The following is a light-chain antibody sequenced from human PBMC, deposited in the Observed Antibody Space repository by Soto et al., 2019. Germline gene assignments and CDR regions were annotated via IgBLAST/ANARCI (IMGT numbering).Light chain of an antibody. Sequence: QSALTQPPSASGSPGQSVTISCTGTSSDVGGYNYVSWYQQHPGKAPKLMIYEVSKRPSGVPDRFSGSKSGNTASLTVSGLQAEDEAEYYGSSYAGSNNWLFGGGTKLTVL. J-gene: IGLJ3*02. CDR1: SSDVGGYNY. CDR2: EVS. CDR3: SSYAGSNNWL. V-gene: IGLV2-8*01.